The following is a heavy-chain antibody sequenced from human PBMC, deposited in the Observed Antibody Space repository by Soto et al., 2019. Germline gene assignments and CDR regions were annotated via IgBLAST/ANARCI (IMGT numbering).Heavy chain of an antibody. CDR3: ARDVGSLYDFWSGPLYNWFDP. D-gene: IGHD3-3*01. V-gene: IGHV1-18*01. CDR1: GYTFTRHG. CDR2: ISAYNGNT. J-gene: IGHJ5*02. Sequence: GASVKVSCKASGYTFTRHGISWVRQAPGQGLEWMGWISAYNGNTNYAQKLQGRVTMTTDTSTSTAYMELRSLRSDDTAVYYCARDVGSLYDFWSGPLYNWFDPWGQGTLVTVSS.